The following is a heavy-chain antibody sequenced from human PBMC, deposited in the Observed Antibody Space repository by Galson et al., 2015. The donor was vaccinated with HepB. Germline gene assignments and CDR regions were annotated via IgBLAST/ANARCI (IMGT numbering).Heavy chain of an antibody. CDR2: INHSGST. V-gene: IGHV4-34*01. Sequence: ETLSLTCAVYGGSFSGYYWSWIRQPPGKGLEWIGEINHSGSTNYNPSLKSRVTISVDTSKNQFSLKLSSVTAADTAVYYCATLRGWNYVGGHAWGQGTLVTVSS. CDR3: ATLRGWNYVGGHA. J-gene: IGHJ4*02. CDR1: GGSFSGYY. D-gene: IGHD1-7*01.